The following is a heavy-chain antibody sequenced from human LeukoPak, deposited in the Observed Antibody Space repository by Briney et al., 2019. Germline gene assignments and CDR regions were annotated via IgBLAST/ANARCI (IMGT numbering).Heavy chain of an antibody. D-gene: IGHD6-6*01. Sequence: SVKVSCKASGGTFSSYAISWVRQAPGQGLEWMGGIIPIFGTANYAQKFQGRVTITTDESTSTAYMELSSLRSEDTAVYYCARGPSQYSSSSDDAFDIWGQGTMVTVSS. CDR2: IIPIFGTA. V-gene: IGHV1-69*05. CDR3: ARGPSQYSSSSDDAFDI. CDR1: GGTFSSYA. J-gene: IGHJ3*02.